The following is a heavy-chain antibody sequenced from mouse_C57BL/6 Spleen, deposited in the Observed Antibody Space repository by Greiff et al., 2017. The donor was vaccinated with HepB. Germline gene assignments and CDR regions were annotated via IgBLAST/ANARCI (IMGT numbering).Heavy chain of an antibody. CDR3: ARSGGYGSSLYAMDY. CDR2: INPSTGGT. CDR1: GSSFTGYY. V-gene: IGHV1-42*01. J-gene: IGHJ4*01. D-gene: IGHD1-1*01. Sequence: VQLQQSGPELVKPGASVKISCKASGSSFTGYYMNWVKQSPEKSLEWIGEINPSTGGTTYNQKFKAKATLTVDKSSSTAYMQLKSLTSEDSAVYYCARSGGYGSSLYAMDYWGQGTSVTVSS.